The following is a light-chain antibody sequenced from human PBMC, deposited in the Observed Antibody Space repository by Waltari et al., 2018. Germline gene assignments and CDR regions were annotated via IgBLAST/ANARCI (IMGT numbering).Light chain of an antibody. Sequence: DIQMTQSPSSLSASVGDTVTITCRATPGVTDYLAWFQQKPGGIPRFLIYGATNLQSGVPARFSGSGFGTHFTLTISSLQPEDVATYYCQRYNSPPWAFGQGTKVEIK. V-gene: IGKV1-27*01. CDR1: PGVTDY. CDR2: GAT. J-gene: IGKJ1*01. CDR3: QRYNSPPWA.